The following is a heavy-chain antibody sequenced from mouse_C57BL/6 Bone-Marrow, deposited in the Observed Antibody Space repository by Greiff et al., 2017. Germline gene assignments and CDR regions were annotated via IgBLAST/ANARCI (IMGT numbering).Heavy chain of an antibody. Sequence: EVKLMESGPGLVKPSQSLSLTCSVTGYSITSGYYWNWIRQFPGNKLEWMGYISYDGSNNYNPSLKNRISITRDTSKNQFFLKLNSVTTEDTATYYCAREGYYGSEAMDYWGQGTSVTVSS. V-gene: IGHV3-6*01. CDR1: GYSITSGYY. CDR3: AREGYYGSEAMDY. D-gene: IGHD1-1*01. J-gene: IGHJ4*01. CDR2: ISYDGSN.